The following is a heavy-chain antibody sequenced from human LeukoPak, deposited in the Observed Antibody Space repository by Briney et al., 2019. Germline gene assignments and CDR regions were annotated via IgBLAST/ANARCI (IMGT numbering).Heavy chain of an antibody. CDR2: ISASGSTI. CDR3: ARDTLGEGEDANYAVYYFDY. CDR1: GFTFSGSA. Sequence: PGGSLRLSCAASGFTFSGSAMHWVRQAPGKGLEWVSYISASGSTIYYADSVKGRFTFSRDNSKNLLYLQMNSLRAEDTAVYYCARDTLGEGEDANYAVYYFDYWGQGTPVTVSS. J-gene: IGHJ4*02. D-gene: IGHD4/OR15-4a*01. V-gene: IGHV3-48*03.